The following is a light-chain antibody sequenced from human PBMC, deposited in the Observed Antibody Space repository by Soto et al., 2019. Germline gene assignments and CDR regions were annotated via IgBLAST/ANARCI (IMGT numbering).Light chain of an antibody. CDR1: QGISSD. V-gene: IGKV1-9*01. J-gene: IGKJ5*01. CDR2: DAS. Sequence: IQLTQSPSSLSASVGDRVTITCRASQGISSDLAWYKQKTRKAPNLLIYDASTSQSGVPSRFSGSGSGTDFTLTISILQPEDFASYYCQQLNIYPITFGQGTRLEIK. CDR3: QQLNIYPIT.